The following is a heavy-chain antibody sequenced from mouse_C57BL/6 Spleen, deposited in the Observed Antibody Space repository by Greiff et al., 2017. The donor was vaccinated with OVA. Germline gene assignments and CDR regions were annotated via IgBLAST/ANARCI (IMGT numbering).Heavy chain of an antibody. D-gene: IGHD3-1*01. Sequence: VKLQQPGAELVKPGASVKMSCKASGYTFTSYWITWVKQRPGQGLEWIGDIYPGSGSTNYNEKFKSKATLTVDTSSSTAYMQLSSLTSEDSAVYYCARGGLYYYAMDYWGQGTSVTVSS. CDR3: ARGGLYYYAMDY. CDR2: IYPGSGST. V-gene: IGHV1-55*01. CDR1: GYTFTSYW. J-gene: IGHJ4*01.